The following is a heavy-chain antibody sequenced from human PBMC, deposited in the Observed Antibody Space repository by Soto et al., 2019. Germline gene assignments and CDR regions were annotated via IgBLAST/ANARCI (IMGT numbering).Heavy chain of an antibody. CDR3: AKRTSGWYFDY. CDR1: GFTFSDYY. J-gene: IGHJ4*02. V-gene: IGHV3-23*01. CDR2: ISSSGDST. Sequence: PGGSLRLSCAASGFTFSDYYMSWIRQAPGKGLEWVSYISSSGDSTYYADSVKGRFTISRDNSKNTLYLQMNSLRAEDTAVYYCAKRTSGWYFDYWGQGTLVTVS. D-gene: IGHD6-19*01.